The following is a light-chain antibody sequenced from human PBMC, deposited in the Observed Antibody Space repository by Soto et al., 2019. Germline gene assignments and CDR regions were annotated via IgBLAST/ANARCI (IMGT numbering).Light chain of an antibody. Sequence: EIVLTQSPAPLSLSPGERATLSCRASQSVSSHLAWYQQKPGPSPRLLIYDASNRATGIPARFSGSGSGTVVTLTISSLEPEDFAFYFCQQRSHWPTLGQGTKVDIK. V-gene: IGKV3-11*01. CDR2: DAS. J-gene: IGKJ1*01. CDR1: QSVSSH. CDR3: QQRSHWPT.